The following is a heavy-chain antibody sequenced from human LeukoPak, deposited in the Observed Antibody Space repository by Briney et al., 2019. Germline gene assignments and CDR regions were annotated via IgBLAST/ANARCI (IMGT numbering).Heavy chain of an antibody. CDR3: ARGNYGSGSYYVVQFDY. D-gene: IGHD3-10*01. Sequence: PSETLSLTCTVSGDSIKNYYWSWIRQSPGKGLEWIGYIYHSGNTNYTPSLKSRVSMSIDTSKNQFSLKLNSVTAADTAVYFCARGNYGSGSYYVVQFDYWGQGTLVTVSS. CDR2: IYHSGNT. J-gene: IGHJ4*02. V-gene: IGHV4-59*01. CDR1: GDSIKNYY.